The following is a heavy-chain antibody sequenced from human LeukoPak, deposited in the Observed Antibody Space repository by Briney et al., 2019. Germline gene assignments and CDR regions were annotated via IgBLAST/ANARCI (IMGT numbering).Heavy chain of an antibody. V-gene: IGHV3-74*01. CDR2: INSDGSSI. Sequence: GGSLRLSCAASGSTFSSHWMHWVRQAPGKGLVWVSRINSDGSSISYADSVKGRFTISRDNAKNTLYLQMNSLRAEDTAVYYCARQVGALFYWGQGTLVTVSS. CDR3: ARQVGALFY. J-gene: IGHJ4*02. CDR1: GSTFSSHW. D-gene: IGHD1-26*01.